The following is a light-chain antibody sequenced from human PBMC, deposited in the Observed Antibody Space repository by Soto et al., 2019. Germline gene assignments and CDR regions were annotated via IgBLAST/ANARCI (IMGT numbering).Light chain of an antibody. CDR2: DAS. CDR1: QSVSSY. CDR3: QQRRNWPLT. J-gene: IGKJ4*01. Sequence: EIVLTQSPATLSLSPVERATLSCRASQSVSSYFAWYQQKPGQAPRLLISDASNRATGIPARFSGSGSGTDFTLTVSSLEPEDFAVYYCQQRRNWPLTFGGGTEVEI. V-gene: IGKV3-11*01.